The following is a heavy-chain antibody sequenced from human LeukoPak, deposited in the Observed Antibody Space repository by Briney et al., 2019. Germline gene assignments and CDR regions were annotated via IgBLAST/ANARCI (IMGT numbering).Heavy chain of an antibody. CDR2: IDPSGGST. V-gene: IGHV1-46*01. J-gene: IGHJ4*02. CDR3: ARDFGEMPNY. D-gene: IGHD5-24*01. Sequence: GASVKVSCKASGYTFTGYYIHWVRQAPGQGLEWMGIIDPSGGSTSYAQNFQGGVTMTRDATTSTVYLELSSLRSEDTAVYYCARDFGEMPNYWGQGTLVTVSS. CDR1: GYTFTGYY.